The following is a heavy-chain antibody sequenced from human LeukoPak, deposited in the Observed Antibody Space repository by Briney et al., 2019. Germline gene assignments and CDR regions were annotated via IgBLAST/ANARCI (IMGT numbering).Heavy chain of an antibody. V-gene: IGHV3-7*01. J-gene: IGHJ6*03. Sequence: GGSLRLSCAASGFTFSSYAMSWVRQAPGKGLEWVANIKQDGSEKYYVDSVKGRFIISRDNAKNSLYLQMNSLRAEDTAVYYCARWGSTVYDDFWSGVSLYYYYMDVWGKGTTVTVSS. D-gene: IGHD3-3*01. CDR2: IKQDGSEK. CDR3: ARWGSTVYDDFWSGVSLYYYYMDV. CDR1: GFTFSSYA.